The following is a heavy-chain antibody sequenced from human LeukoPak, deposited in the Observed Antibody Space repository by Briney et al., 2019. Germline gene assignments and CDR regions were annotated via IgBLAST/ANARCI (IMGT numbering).Heavy chain of an antibody. D-gene: IGHD6-19*01. J-gene: IGHJ6*02. CDR1: GFTFCSYS. CDR2: ISSSSSYI. V-gene: IGHV3-21*01. CDR3: ARESDSSGWAYYYYGMDV. Sequence: GGSLRLSCAASGFTFCSYSMSWVRQAPGKGLERVSSISSSSSYIYSADSVKGRFAISRDNAKNSLYLQMNSLRAEDTAVYYCARESDSSGWAYYYYGMDVWGQGTTVTVSS.